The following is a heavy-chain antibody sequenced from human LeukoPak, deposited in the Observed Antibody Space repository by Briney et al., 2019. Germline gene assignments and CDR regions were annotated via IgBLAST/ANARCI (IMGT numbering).Heavy chain of an antibody. Sequence: GESLKISCKGSGYSFTSYWIGWVRQMPGKGLEWMGIIYPGDSDTRYSPSFQGQVTISADKSISTAYLQWSSLKASDTATYYCARGSYTSGWYQVYFDSWGQGTLVTVSS. D-gene: IGHD6-19*01. J-gene: IGHJ4*02. CDR2: IYPGDSDT. V-gene: IGHV5-51*01. CDR1: GYSFTSYW. CDR3: ARGSYTSGWYQVYFDS.